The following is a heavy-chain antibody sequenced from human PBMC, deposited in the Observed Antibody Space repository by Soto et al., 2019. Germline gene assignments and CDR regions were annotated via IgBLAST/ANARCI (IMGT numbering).Heavy chain of an antibody. J-gene: IGHJ6*02. CDR1: GDTFTSYG. Sequence: GASLKVSCKASGDTFTSYGISWVRQAPGQGLEWMGWINGYNGNTNHAQKLQGRVTMSTDTSTSTAYMELRSLRSDDSAVYYCARMGDVPYYYYGMDVWGQGTTVTSP. CDR2: INGYNGNT. D-gene: IGHD3-16*01. V-gene: IGHV1-18*01. CDR3: ARMGDVPYYYYGMDV.